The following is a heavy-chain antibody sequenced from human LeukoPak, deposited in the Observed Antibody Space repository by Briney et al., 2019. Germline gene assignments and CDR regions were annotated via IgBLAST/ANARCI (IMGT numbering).Heavy chain of an antibody. CDR2: IYYSGST. CDR1: GGSISSYY. D-gene: IGHD3-3*01. V-gene: IGHV4-59*01. J-gene: IGHJ6*02. Sequence: PSETLSLTCTVSGGSISSYYWSWIRQPPGKGLEWIGYIYYSGSTNYNPSLKSRVTISVDTSKNQLSLKLSSVTAADTAVYYCARAPYYDFWSGSTYYYYYGMDVWGQGTTVTVSS. CDR3: ARAPYYDFWSGSTYYYYYGMDV.